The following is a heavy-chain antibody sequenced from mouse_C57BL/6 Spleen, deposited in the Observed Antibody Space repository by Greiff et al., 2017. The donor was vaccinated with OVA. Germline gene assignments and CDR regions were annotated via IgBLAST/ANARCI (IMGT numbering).Heavy chain of an antibody. J-gene: IGHJ2*01. D-gene: IGHD3-2*02. Sequence: DVHLVESGGGLVKPGGSLKLSCAASGFTFSSYTMSWVRQTPEKRLEWVATISGGGGNTYYPDSVKGRFTISRDNAKNTLYLQMSSLRSEDTALYYCARHSSGTRYYFDYWGQGTTLTVSS. CDR3: ARHSSGTRYYFDY. CDR2: ISGGGGNT. CDR1: GFTFSSYT. V-gene: IGHV5-9*01.